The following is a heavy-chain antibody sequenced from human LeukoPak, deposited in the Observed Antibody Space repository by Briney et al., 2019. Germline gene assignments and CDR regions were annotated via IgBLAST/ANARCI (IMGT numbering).Heavy chain of an antibody. CDR2: RNHSGSS. J-gene: IGHJ6*02. CDR1: GGSFSGYY. CDR3: ARGPSGWTATHQYSMDV. D-gene: IGHD3/OR15-3a*01. Sequence: PSGTLSLTCAVYGGSFSGYYLNWSRQPPEKGLEWVGERNHSGSSNYNPSLNSRVTISVNTSNNQVSLKLSSVTAANTAEYYCARGPSGWTATHQYSMDVWGQGTTVTVSS. V-gene: IGHV4-34*01.